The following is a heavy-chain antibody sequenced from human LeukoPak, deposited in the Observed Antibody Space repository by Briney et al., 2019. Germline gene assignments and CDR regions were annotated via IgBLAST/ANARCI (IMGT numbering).Heavy chain of an antibody. CDR2: IYTSGST. CDR1: GGSLSNYY. CDR3: ARESTNWPYYFDY. J-gene: IGHJ4*02. D-gene: IGHD1-1*01. V-gene: IGHV4-4*07. Sequence: PSETLSLTCTVSGGSLSNYYWTWIRQPAGKGLEWIGRIYTSGSTNYNPSLKSRVTMSVDTSKNQFSLKLSSVTAADTAVYYCARESTNWPYYFDYWGQGTLVTVSA.